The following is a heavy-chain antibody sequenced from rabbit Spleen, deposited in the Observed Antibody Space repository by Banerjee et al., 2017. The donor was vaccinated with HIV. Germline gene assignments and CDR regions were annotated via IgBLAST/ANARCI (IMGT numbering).Heavy chain of an antibody. CDR1: GFSLTSNHV. CDR3: TRSFTNGHYYHL. V-gene: IGHV1S45*01. Sequence: QEQLEESGGDLVKPEGSLTLTCTASGFSLTSNHVMYWVRQAPGKGLEWIGCIYGGSGSTVYASWAKGRFTISKTSSTTVTLQLTSLAVADMATYFCTRSFTNGHYYHLWGPGTLVTVS. J-gene: IGHJ4*01. CDR2: IYGGSGST. D-gene: IGHD1-1*01.